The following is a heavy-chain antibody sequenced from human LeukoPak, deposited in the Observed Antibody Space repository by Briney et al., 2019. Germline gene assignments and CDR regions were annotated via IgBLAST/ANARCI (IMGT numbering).Heavy chain of an antibody. D-gene: IGHD3-22*01. CDR2: ISSSSSYI. CDR3: ARDSRVSHYDSSGGYYFDY. V-gene: IGHV3-21*01. Sequence: GGSLRLSCAASGFTFSSYSRNWVRQAPGKGLEWVSSISSSSSYIYYADPVKGRFTISRDNAKNSLYLQMNSLRAEDTAVYYCARDSRVSHYDSSGGYYFDYWGQGTLVTVSS. J-gene: IGHJ4*02. CDR1: GFTFSSYS.